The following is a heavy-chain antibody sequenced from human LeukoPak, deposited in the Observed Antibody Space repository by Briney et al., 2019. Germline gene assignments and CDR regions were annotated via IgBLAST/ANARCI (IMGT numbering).Heavy chain of an antibody. Sequence: SVKVSCKASGGTFSSYAISWVRQAPGQGLEWMGGIIPIFGTANYAQKFQGRVTITADESTSTAYMELSSLRSEDTAVYYCARDFFRVLNATVVTPVGGSYYYYYGMDVWGQGTTVTVSS. D-gene: IGHD4-23*01. V-gene: IGHV1-69*13. CDR2: IIPIFGTA. CDR1: GGTFSSYA. CDR3: ARDFFRVLNATVVTPVGGSYYYYYGMDV. J-gene: IGHJ6*02.